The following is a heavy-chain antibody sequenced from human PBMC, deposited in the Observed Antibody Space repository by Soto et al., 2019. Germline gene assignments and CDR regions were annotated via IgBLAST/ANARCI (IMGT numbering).Heavy chain of an antibody. CDR1: GGTFSNYA. CDR2: IIPIYGTV. V-gene: IGHV1-69*12. Sequence: QVQLVQPGAEVKKPGSSVKVSCKASGGTFSNYAIIWVRQAPGQGLEWMGGIIPIYGTVNYSEKFQGRVTITGDESTTTAYMELSGLRSEDTAIYYCAKVHCCGGSFYFFAGWFDPWGQGTLVTVSS. D-gene: IGHD2-15*01. CDR3: AKVHCCGGSFYFFAGWFDP. J-gene: IGHJ5*02.